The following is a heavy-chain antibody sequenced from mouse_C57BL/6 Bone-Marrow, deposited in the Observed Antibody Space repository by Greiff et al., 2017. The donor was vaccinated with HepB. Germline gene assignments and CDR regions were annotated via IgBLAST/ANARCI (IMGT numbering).Heavy chain of an antibody. CDR1: GYAFSSYW. CDR2: IYPGDGDT. V-gene: IGHV1-80*01. Sequence: VKLQESGAELVKPGASVKISCKASGYAFSSYWMNWVKQRPGKGLEWIGQIYPGDGDTNYYGKFKGKATLTADKSSSTAYMQLSSLTSEDSAVYFCAGALGNSWFAYWGQGTLVTVSA. D-gene: IGHD2-1*01. CDR3: AGALGNSWFAY. J-gene: IGHJ3*01.